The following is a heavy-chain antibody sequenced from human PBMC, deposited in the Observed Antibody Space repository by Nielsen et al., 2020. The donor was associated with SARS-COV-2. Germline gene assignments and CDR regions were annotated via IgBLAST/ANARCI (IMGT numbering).Heavy chain of an antibody. Sequence: SVKVSCKASGGTFSSYAISWVRQAPGQGLEWMGGIIPIFGTANYAQKFQGRVTITADESTSTAYMELSSLRSEDTAVYYCASLETAMSGVDYWGQGTLVTVSS. CDR1: GGTFSSYA. CDR2: IIPIFGTA. V-gene: IGHV1-69*13. CDR3: ASLETAMSGVDY. J-gene: IGHJ4*02. D-gene: IGHD5-18*01.